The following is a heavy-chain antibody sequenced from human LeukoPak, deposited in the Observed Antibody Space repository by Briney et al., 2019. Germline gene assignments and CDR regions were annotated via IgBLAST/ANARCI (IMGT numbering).Heavy chain of an antibody. J-gene: IGHJ5*02. CDR3: ARALDILVVPGADNWLDP. D-gene: IGHD2-2*01. V-gene: IGHV3-20*04. Sequence: GGSLRLSCAASGFTFDDYGMSWVRQAPGKGLEWVSGINWNGGSTGYADSVKGRFTISRDNAKNSLYLQMNSLRAEDTAVYYCARALDILVVPGADNWLDPWGQGTLVTVSS. CDR1: GFTFDDYG. CDR2: INWNGGST.